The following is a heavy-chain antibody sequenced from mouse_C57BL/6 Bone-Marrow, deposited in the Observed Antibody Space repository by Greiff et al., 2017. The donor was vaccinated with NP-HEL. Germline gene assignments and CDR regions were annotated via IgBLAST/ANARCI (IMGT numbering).Heavy chain of an antibody. CDR3: TGGYYEFDY. CDR2: IDPETGGT. V-gene: IGHV1-15*01. Sequence: VQLQQSGAELVRPGASVTLSCKASGYTFTDYEMHWVKQTPVHGLEWIGAIDPETGGTSYNQKFKGKAILTADKASSTAYMALRSLQSEDSAVYYCTGGYYEFDYWGQGTTLTVSS. CDR1: GYTFTDYE. J-gene: IGHJ2*01. D-gene: IGHD2-3*01.